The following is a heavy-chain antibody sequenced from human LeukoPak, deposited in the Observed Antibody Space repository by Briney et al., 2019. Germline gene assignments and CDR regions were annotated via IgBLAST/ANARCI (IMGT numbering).Heavy chain of an antibody. D-gene: IGHD6-19*01. CDR2: TYYRSKWNN. CDR3: ARGLWGTGWSYYMDV. V-gene: IGHV6-1*01. J-gene: IGHJ6*03. Sequence: SQTLSLTCAISGDSVSTNSAAWNWIRQSPSRGLEWLGRTYYRSKWNNNYAVSVKSRITINPDTSKNQFSLHLNSVTPEDTAVYYCARGLWGTGWSYYMDVWGKGTTVTVSS. CDR1: GDSVSTNSAA.